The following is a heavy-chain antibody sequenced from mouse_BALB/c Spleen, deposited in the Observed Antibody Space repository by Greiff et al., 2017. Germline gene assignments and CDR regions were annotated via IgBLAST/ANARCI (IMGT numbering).Heavy chain of an antibody. CDR1: GFTFSSYG. CDR2: INSNGGST. V-gene: IGHV5-6-3*01. D-gene: IGHD2-14*01. CDR3: ARDRDYRYPWFAY. J-gene: IGHJ3*01. Sequence: EVKLMESGGGLVQPGGSLKLSCAASGFTFSSYGMSWVRQTPDKRLELVATINSNGGSTYYPDSVKGRFTISRDNAKNTLYLQMSSLKSEDTAMYYCARDRDYRYPWFAYWGQGTLVTVSA.